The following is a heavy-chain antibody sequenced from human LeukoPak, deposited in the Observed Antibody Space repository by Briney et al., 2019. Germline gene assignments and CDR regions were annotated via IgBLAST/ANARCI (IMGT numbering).Heavy chain of an antibody. Sequence: ASVTVSCKASGYTFTSYYMHWVRQAPGQGLEWMGIINPSGGSTSYAQKFQGRVTMTRDTSTSTVYMELSSLRSEDTAVYYCARGKIQLWSGQGNPFDIWGQGTMVPDSA. CDR3: ARGKIQLWSGQGNPFDI. J-gene: IGHJ3*02. CDR2: INPSGGST. D-gene: IGHD5-18*01. CDR1: GYTFTSYY. V-gene: IGHV1-46*01.